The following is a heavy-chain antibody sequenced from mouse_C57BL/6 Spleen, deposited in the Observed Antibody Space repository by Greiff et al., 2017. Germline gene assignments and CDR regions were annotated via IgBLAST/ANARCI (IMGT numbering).Heavy chain of an antibody. CDR3: TTNRYGSGDYFDY. Sequence: VQLRQSGAELVRPGASVKLSCTASGFNIKDYYMHWVKQRPEQGLEWIGRIDPEDGDTEYAPKFQGKATMTADKSSNTAYLQLSSLTSEDTAVYYCTTNRYGSGDYFDYWGQGTTLTVSS. CDR1: GFNIKDYY. V-gene: IGHV14-1*01. D-gene: IGHD1-1*01. J-gene: IGHJ2*01. CDR2: IDPEDGDT.